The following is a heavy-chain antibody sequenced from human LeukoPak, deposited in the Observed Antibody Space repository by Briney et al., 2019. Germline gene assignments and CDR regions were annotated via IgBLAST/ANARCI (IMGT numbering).Heavy chain of an antibody. Sequence: PGGSLRLSCAASGFTFSSYAMSWVRQAPGKGLEWVSAISGSGGSTYYADSVKGRFTISRDNSKNTLYLQMNSLRAEDTAVYYCARFTVTTGVYYSDYWGQGTLVTVSS. J-gene: IGHJ4*02. D-gene: IGHD4-17*01. V-gene: IGHV3-23*01. CDR2: ISGSGGST. CDR1: GFTFSSYA. CDR3: ARFTVTTGVYYSDY.